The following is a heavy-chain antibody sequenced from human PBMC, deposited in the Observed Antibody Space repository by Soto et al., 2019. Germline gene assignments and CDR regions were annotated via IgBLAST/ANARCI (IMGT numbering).Heavy chain of an antibody. V-gene: IGHV1-8*01. CDR1: GYTFTSYD. J-gene: IGHJ5*02. CDR3: ARRMDVLLWFGELSRWFDP. CDR2: MNPNSGNT. Sequence: GASVKVSCKASGYTFTSYDINWVRQATGQGLEWMGWMNPNSGNTGYAQKFQGRVTMTRNTSISTAYMELSSLRSEDTAVYYCARRMDVLLWFGELSRWFDPWGQGTLVTVSS. D-gene: IGHD3-10*01.